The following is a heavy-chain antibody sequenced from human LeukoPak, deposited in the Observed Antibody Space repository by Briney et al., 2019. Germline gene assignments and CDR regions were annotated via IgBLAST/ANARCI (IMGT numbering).Heavy chain of an antibody. V-gene: IGHV4-34*01. CDR1: GGSFSGYY. CDR3: ASVPYDSRWYGYFDY. J-gene: IGHJ4*02. Sequence: SETLSLTCAVYGGSFSGYYWSWIRQPPGKGLEWIGEINHSGSTNYNPSLKSRVTISVDTSKNQFSLKLTSVTAADTAVYYCASVPYDSRWYGYFDYWGRGTLVTVSS. CDR2: INHSGST. D-gene: IGHD6-13*01.